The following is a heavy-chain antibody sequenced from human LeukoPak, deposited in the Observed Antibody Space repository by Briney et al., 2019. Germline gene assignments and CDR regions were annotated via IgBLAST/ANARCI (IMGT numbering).Heavy chain of an antibody. J-gene: IGHJ4*02. CDR3: ARDLSGSSH. D-gene: IGHD1-26*01. Sequence: GGSLRLSCAASGFTFSSYAMSWVRQAPGKGLEWVAVISYDGSNKYYADSVKGRFTISRDNSKNTLYLQMNSLRAEDTAVYYCARDLSGSSHWGQGTLVTVSS. CDR2: ISYDGSNK. CDR1: GFTFSSYA. V-gene: IGHV3-30*04.